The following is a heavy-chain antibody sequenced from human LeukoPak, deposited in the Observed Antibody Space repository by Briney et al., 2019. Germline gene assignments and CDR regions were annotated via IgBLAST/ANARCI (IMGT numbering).Heavy chain of an antibody. CDR2: ISYDGGNK. CDR3: ARDGSYCGVHSFDY. CDR1: GFTFSSYA. V-gene: IGHV3-30*04. Sequence: GRSLRLSCAASGFTFSSYAMHWVRQAPGKGLEWVAVISYDGGNKYYADSVKGRFTISRDNSKNTLYLQMNSLRAEDTAVYYCARDGSYCGVHSFDYWGQGTLVTVSS. D-gene: IGHD1-26*01. J-gene: IGHJ4*02.